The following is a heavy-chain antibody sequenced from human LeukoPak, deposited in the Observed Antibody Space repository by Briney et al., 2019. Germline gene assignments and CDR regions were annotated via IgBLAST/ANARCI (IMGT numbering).Heavy chain of an antibody. D-gene: IGHD6-19*01. CDR2: TYYRSKGYN. CDR3: ARELFPAGTGCFDY. V-gene: IGHV6-1*01. Sequence: SQTLSLTFAISGDSVSISSSAWNWIRQSPWRGLEWLGRTYYRSKGYNDYAVSVKSRTTINPDTSKNQFSLQMNSVTPEDTAVYYCARELFPAGTGCFDYWGQGTLVTVSS. J-gene: IGHJ4*02. CDR1: GDSVSISSSA.